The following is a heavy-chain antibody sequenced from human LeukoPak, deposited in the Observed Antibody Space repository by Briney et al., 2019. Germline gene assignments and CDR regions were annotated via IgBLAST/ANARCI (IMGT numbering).Heavy chain of an antibody. CDR1: GFSLSSNEVG. Sequence: SGSTLVKPPQTLTLTCTFSGFSLSSNEVGVGWIRQPPGQDLEWLALIYWNDVKSYNPSLKSRLTISKDTSKNQVVLTMTNVDPVDTATYYCAHRRTVTTFLYWGQGTLVTVSS. CDR3: AHRRTVTTFLY. J-gene: IGHJ4*02. D-gene: IGHD4-17*01. V-gene: IGHV2-5*01. CDR2: IYWNDVK.